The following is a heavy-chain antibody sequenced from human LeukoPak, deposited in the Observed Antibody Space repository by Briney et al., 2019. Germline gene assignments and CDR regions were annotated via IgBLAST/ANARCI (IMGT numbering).Heavy chain of an antibody. J-gene: IGHJ4*02. D-gene: IGHD2-8*02. Sequence: ASVKVSCKASGYTFTAYYIHWVRQAPGQGLEWMAWINPNSGDPNYAEKFQGRVTMTRDTSISTAYIELSRLTFDDTAVYYCARGPELSTAYYRDGFYWGQGTLVTVSS. CDR3: ARGPELSTAYYRDGFY. CDR1: GYTFTAYY. V-gene: IGHV1-2*02. CDR2: INPNSGDP.